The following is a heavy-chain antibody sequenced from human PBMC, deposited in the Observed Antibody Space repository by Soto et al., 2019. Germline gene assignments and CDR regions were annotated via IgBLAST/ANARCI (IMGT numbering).Heavy chain of an antibody. CDR3: ATHISNSRYDYPRILDCFQAPPFTDP. CDR2: IYPGDSDT. D-gene: IGHD5-12*01. Sequence: GEPLKISCKGSGYAFTVYWIGWVRQLPGKGLEWMGIIYPGDSDTRYSPSFQGHVTITVDKSTSTAYLQWNTLKASDTAMYYCATHISNSRYDYPRILDCFQAPPFTDP. CDR1: GYAFTVYW. V-gene: IGHV5-51*01. J-gene: IGHJ5*02.